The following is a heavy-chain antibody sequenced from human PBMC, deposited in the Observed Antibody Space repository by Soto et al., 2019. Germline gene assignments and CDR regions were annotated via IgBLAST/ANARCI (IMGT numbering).Heavy chain of an antibody. V-gene: IGHV4-39*01. CDR1: GGSISSSSYY. J-gene: IGHJ4*02. D-gene: IGHD2-15*01. Sequence: SETQSLTCTVSGGSISSSSYYWGWIRQPPGKGLEWIGSIYYSGSTYYNPSLKSRVTISVDTSKNQFSLKLSSVTAADTAVYYCARANGVAATLRLDYWGQGTLVTVSS. CDR3: ARANGVAATLRLDY. CDR2: IYYSGST.